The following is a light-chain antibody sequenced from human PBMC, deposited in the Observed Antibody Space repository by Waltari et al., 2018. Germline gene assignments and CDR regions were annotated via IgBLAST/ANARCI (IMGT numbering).Light chain of an antibody. CDR2: GAS. Sequence: EIVMTQSPATLSVSPGERATLSCRASQSVSSNLAWYQQKPGQSPRLLIYGASTRATGIAGRFSGSGSGTEFTLTISSLQSEDFALYYCQQYNDWPRTFGQGTKVEI. CDR1: QSVSSN. J-gene: IGKJ1*01. CDR3: QQYNDWPRT. V-gene: IGKV3-15*01.